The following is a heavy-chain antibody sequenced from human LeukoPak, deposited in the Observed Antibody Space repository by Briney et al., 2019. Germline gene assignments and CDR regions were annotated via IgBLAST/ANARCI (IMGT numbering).Heavy chain of an antibody. CDR1: GFTFSSYG. CDR2: IRYDGSNK. CDR3: VRGSYGAYDY. D-gene: IGHD4-17*01. J-gene: IGHJ4*02. V-gene: IGHV3-30*02. Sequence: GGSLRLSCAASGFTFSSYGMHWVRQAPGKGLEWVAFIRYDGSNKHYADSVKGRFTISRDNSKNTLYLQMNSLRAEDTAVYYCVRGSYGAYDYWGQGSLVTVSS.